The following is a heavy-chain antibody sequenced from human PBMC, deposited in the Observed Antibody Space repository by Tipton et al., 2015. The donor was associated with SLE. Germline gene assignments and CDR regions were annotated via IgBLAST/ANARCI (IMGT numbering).Heavy chain of an antibody. CDR2: ISGSGITT. D-gene: IGHD3-10*01. J-gene: IGHJ4*02. Sequence: SLRLSCPASGFTFSDYAMSWVRQAPGKGLEWISAISGSGITTSYAESVKGRFTISRDNSKNTLYLQMISLRAEDTAVYYCAKDPLPRGSGDAMAFDYWGQGTLVTVSS. V-gene: IGHV3-23*01. CDR1: GFTFSDYA. CDR3: AKDPLPRGSGDAMAFDY.